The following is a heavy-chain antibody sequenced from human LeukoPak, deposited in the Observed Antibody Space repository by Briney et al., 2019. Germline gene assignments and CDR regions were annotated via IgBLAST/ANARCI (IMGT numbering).Heavy chain of an antibody. CDR3: ARVQLWLFFDY. CDR2: ISSSGSTI. Sequence: GGSLRLSCAASGFTFSDYYMSWIRQAPGKGLEWVSYISSSGSTIYYADSVKGRFTISRDNAKNLLYLQMNSLRAEDTAVYYCARVQLWLFFDYWGQGTLVTVSS. J-gene: IGHJ4*02. V-gene: IGHV3-11*01. D-gene: IGHD5-18*01. CDR1: GFTFSDYY.